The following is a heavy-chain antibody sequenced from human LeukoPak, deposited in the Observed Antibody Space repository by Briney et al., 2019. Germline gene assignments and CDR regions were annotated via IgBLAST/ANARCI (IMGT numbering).Heavy chain of an antibody. CDR2: IIPIFGTP. CDR3: ARAIPDDTYYYENSGYLD. CDR1: GGTFSSHA. J-gene: IGHJ4*02. D-gene: IGHD3-22*01. V-gene: IGHV1-69*13. Sequence: ASVKVSCKASGGTFSSHAISWVRQAPGQGLEWMGGIIPIFGTPYYAQKFQGRVTITADESTSTAYMELSSLKSEDTAVYYCARAIPDDTYYYENSGYLDWGQGTLVTVSS.